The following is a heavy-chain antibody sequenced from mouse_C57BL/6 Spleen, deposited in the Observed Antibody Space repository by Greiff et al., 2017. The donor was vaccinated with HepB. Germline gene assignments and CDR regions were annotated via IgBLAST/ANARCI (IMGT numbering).Heavy chain of an antibody. J-gene: IGHJ3*01. CDR2: ISSGSSTI. Sequence: EVKLVESGGGLVKPGGSLKLSCAASGFTFSDYGMHWVRQAPEKGLEWVAYISSGSSTIYYADTVKGRFTISRDNAKNTLFLQMTSLRSEDTAMYYCAGAANFAWFAYWGQGTLVTVSA. CDR1: GFTFSDYG. V-gene: IGHV5-17*01. CDR3: AGAANFAWFAY.